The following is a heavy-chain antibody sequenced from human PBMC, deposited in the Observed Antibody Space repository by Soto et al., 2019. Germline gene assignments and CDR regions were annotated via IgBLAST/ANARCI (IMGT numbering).Heavy chain of an antibody. CDR3: ARASQMVINPSYYAIDV. J-gene: IGHJ6*02. V-gene: IGHV1-2*02. Sequence: ASVKVSCKASGYTFNRYYMHWVRQAPEPGLQWMGWISPNTGTARYAQQFKGRVTMTRDTSVSTVYMELSGLTSDDTAVYYCARASQMVINPSYYAIDVWGQGTSVTVSS. CDR1: GYTFNRYY. D-gene: IGHD3-22*01. CDR2: ISPNTGTA.